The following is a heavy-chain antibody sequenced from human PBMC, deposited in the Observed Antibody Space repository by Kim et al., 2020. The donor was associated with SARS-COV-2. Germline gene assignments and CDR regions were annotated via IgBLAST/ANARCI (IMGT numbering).Heavy chain of an antibody. CDR3: GRARPAAIHYFDY. Sequence: YNPPLKRRVPIPVDTSENQFSLKLSSVTAADAAVYYWGRARPAAIHYFDYWGQGTLVTVSS. D-gene: IGHD2-2*01. J-gene: IGHJ4*02. V-gene: IGHV4-30-2*04.